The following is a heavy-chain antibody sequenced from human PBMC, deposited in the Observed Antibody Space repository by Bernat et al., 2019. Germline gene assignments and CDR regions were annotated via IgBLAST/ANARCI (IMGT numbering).Heavy chain of an antibody. Sequence: EVQLVESGGGLVQPGGSLRLSCAASGFTFSSYWMSWVRQAPGKGLEWVANIKQDGSEKYYVDSVKGRFTISRDNAKNSLYLQMNSLRAEDTAVYYCGGKVYGGSSHWYFDLWGRGTLVTVSS. CDR3: GGKVYGGSSHWYFDL. V-gene: IGHV3-7*03. J-gene: IGHJ2*01. CDR1: GFTFSSYW. D-gene: IGHD4-23*01. CDR2: IKQDGSEK.